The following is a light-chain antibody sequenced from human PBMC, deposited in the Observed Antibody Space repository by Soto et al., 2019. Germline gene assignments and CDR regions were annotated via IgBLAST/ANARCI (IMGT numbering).Light chain of an antibody. CDR2: GTS. V-gene: IGKV3-20*01. J-gene: IGKJ5*01. CDR1: QSVSSY. Sequence: EIVMTQSPATLSVSPGERATLSCRGSQSVSSYLAWYQHKPGQAPRLLIYGTSSRATGIPDRFSGSGSGTDFTLTISRLEPEDFAVYYCQQYGSSITFGQGTRLEIK. CDR3: QQYGSSIT.